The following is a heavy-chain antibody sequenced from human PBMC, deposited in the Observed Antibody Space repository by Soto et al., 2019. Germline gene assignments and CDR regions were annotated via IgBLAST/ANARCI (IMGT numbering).Heavy chain of an antibody. CDR2: INHSGST. J-gene: IGHJ4*02. Sequence: SETLSLTCAVYGGSFSGYYWSWIRQPPGKGLEWIGEINHSGSTNYNPSLKSRVTISVDTSKNQFSLKLSSVTAADTAVYYCARTEYYYSSGSYGYWGQGTLVTVSS. CDR1: GGSFSGYY. CDR3: ARTEYYYSSGSYGY. V-gene: IGHV4-34*01. D-gene: IGHD3-10*01.